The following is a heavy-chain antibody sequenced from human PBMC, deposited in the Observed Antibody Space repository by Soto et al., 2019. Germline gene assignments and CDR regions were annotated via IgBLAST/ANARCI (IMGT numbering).Heavy chain of an antibody. V-gene: IGHV3-30-3*01. Sequence: QVQLVESGGGVVQPGRTLRLSCAASGFTVSAYTMHWVRQAPGKGLEWVAVISSDGNHKYYTDSVKGRFTISRDTSTNALYLQMNSLRAEDTAVYCCTRWEQRLFAYWGQGTLGTVSS. J-gene: IGHJ4*02. CDR1: GFTVSAYT. D-gene: IGHD1-26*01. CDR2: ISSDGNHK. CDR3: TRWEQRLFAY.